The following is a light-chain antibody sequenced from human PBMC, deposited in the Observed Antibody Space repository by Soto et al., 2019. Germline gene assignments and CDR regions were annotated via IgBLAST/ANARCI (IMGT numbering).Light chain of an antibody. CDR3: CSFAGRIFV. Sequence: QSALTQPRSVSASPGQSVTISCTGTSSDVGGYNYVSWYQQHPDRAPKLMIYDVSKRPSGVPDRFSGSKSGDTASLTISGVQAEDEADYYCCSFAGRIFVFGTGTKLTVL. J-gene: IGLJ1*01. CDR2: DVS. V-gene: IGLV2-11*01. CDR1: SSDVGGYNY.